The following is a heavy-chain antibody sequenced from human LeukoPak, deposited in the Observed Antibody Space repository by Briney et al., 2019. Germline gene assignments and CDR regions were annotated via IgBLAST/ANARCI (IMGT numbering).Heavy chain of an antibody. D-gene: IGHD6-13*01. CDR3: AAEGSSSIQH. J-gene: IGHJ1*01. CDR1: GFTFTISA. CDR2: IVVGSGNT. V-gene: IGHV1-58*02. Sequence: SVKVSCKASGFTFTISAMQWVRQARGQRLEWIGWIVVGSGNTNYAQKFQERVTITRDMSTSTAYMELSSLRSEDTAVYYCAAEGSSSIQHWGQGTLVTVSS.